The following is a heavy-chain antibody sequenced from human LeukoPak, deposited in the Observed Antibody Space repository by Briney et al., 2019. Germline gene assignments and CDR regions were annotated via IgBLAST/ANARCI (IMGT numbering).Heavy chain of an antibody. V-gene: IGHV1-69*05. CDR3: AREYYYDSSGYTSYYFDY. Sequence: SVKVSCKASGGTFSSYAISWVRQAPGQGLEWMGGIIPIFGTANYAQKFQGRVTITTDESTSTAYMELSSLRSDDTALYYCAREYYYDSSGYTSYYFDYWGQGTLVTVSS. D-gene: IGHD3-22*01. CDR1: GGTFSSYA. J-gene: IGHJ4*02. CDR2: IIPIFGTA.